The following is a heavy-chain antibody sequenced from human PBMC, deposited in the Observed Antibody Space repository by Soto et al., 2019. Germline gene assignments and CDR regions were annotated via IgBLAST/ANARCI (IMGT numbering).Heavy chain of an antibody. Sequence: QVQLVQSGAEVKKPGSSVKVSCKASGGTFSSYTISWVRQAPGQGLEWMGRIIPILGIANYEQKFQGRVTITADKSTSTAYMELSSLRSEDTAVYYCARAWYGDPYYYYYMDVWGKGTTVTVSS. CDR1: GGTFSSYT. J-gene: IGHJ6*03. D-gene: IGHD4-17*01. CDR2: IIPILGIA. V-gene: IGHV1-69*02. CDR3: ARAWYGDPYYYYYMDV.